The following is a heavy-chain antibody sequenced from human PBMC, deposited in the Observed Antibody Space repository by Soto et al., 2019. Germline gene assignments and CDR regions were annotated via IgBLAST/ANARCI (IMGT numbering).Heavy chain of an antibody. D-gene: IGHD6-6*01. V-gene: IGHV4-39*01. Sequence: SETLSLTCTVSGGSIXSSSYYWGWIRQPPGKGLEWIGSIYYSGSTYYNPSLKSRVTISVDTSKNQFSLKLSSVTAADTAVYYCARQQQLVGVDPWGQGTLVTVSS. CDR1: GGSIXSSSYY. CDR2: IYYSGST. CDR3: ARQQQLVGVDP. J-gene: IGHJ5*02.